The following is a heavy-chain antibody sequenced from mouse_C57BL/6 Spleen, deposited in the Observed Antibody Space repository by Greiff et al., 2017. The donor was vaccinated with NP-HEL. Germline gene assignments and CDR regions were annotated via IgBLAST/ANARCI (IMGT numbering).Heavy chain of an antibody. CDR3: AREDGNYLFAY. CDR2: INPGSGGT. CDR1: GYAFTNYL. D-gene: IGHD2-1*01. Sequence: VQLQQSGAELVRPGTSVKVSCKASGYAFTNYLIEWVKQRPGQGLEWIGVINPGSGGTNYNEKFKGKATLTADKSSSTAYMQLSSLTSEDSAVYFCAREDGNYLFAYWGQGTLVTVSA. V-gene: IGHV1-54*01. J-gene: IGHJ3*01.